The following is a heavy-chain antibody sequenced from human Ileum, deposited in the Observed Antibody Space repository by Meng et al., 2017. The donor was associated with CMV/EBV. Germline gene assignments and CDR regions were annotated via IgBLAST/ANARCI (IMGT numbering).Heavy chain of an antibody. Sequence: QITLKESRPTLVKPTQTLTLTCTLSGFSLSTSGVGVGWIRQPPGKALEWLALIYWDDDKRYSPSLKSRLTITKDTSKNQVVLTMTNMDPVDTATYYCAHRRGIEEYFQHWGQGTLVTVSS. CDR2: IYWDDDK. CDR1: GFSLSTSGVG. V-gene: IGHV2-5*02. J-gene: IGHJ1*01. D-gene: IGHD6-13*01. CDR3: AHRRGIEEYFQH.